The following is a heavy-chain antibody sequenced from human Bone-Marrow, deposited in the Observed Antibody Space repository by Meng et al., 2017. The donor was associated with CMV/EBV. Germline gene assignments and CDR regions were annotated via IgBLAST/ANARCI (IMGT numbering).Heavy chain of an antibody. D-gene: IGHD6-19*01. CDR1: GFTFSSYE. Sequence: GGSLRLSCAASGFTFSSYEMNWVRQAPGKGLEWVSYISSSGSTIYYADSVKGRFTISRDNAKNSLYLQMNSLRAEDTAVYYCARRSSGWLTDYFDYWGQGTLVTFSS. CDR3: ARRSSGWLTDYFDY. CDR2: ISSSGSTI. V-gene: IGHV3-48*03. J-gene: IGHJ4*02.